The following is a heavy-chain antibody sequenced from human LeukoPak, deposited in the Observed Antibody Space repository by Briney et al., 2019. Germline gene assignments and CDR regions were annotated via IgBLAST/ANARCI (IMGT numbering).Heavy chain of an antibody. D-gene: IGHD3-22*01. J-gene: IGHJ4*02. CDR2: ISWDGGST. CDR1: GFTFDDYT. V-gene: IGHV3-43*01. CDR3: AKAPTPYSSGYHRSYFDY. Sequence: GGSLRLSCAASGFTFDDYTMPWVRQAPGKGLEWVSLISWDGGSTYYADSVKGRFTISRDNSKSSLYLQMNSLRTEDTALYYCAKAPTPYSSGYHRSYFDYWGQGTLVTVSS.